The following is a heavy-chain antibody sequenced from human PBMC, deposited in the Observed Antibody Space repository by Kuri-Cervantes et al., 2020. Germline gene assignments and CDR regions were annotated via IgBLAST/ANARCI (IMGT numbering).Heavy chain of an antibody. CDR2: ISYDGSNK. Sequence: LSLTCAASGFTFSSYAMHWVRQAPGKGLEWVAVISYDGSNKYYADSVKGRFTISRDNSKNTLYLQMNSLRAEDTAVYYCARDRTLYDSSGYYYPRGYGMDVWGQGTTVTVSS. J-gene: IGHJ6*02. CDR1: GFTFSSYA. CDR3: ARDRTLYDSSGYYYPRGYGMDV. V-gene: IGHV3-30-3*01. D-gene: IGHD3-22*01.